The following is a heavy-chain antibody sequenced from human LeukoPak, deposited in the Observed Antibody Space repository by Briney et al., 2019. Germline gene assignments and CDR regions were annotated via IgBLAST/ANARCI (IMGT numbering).Heavy chain of an antibody. D-gene: IGHD3-10*01. Sequence: SETLSLTCTVSGGSISSSSYYWGWIRQPPGKGLEWIGSIYYSGSTYYNPSLKSRVTISVDTSKNQFSLKLSSVTAADTAVYYCARAGGYYYGSGSYLLLDYWGQGTLVTVSS. CDR1: GGSISSSSYY. CDR3: ARAGGYYYGSGSYLLLDY. CDR2: IYYSGST. V-gene: IGHV4-39*07. J-gene: IGHJ4*02.